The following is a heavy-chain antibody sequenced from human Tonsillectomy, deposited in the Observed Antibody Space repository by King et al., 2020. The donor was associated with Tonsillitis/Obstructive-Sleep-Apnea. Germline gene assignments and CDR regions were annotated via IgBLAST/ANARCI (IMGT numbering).Heavy chain of an antibody. CDR3: ARDLGYSYGYKY. Sequence: QLVQSGGGLVQPGGSLRLSCAASGFTFSSYSMHWVRQAPGKGLEWVSYIDSSSSLIFYADSVKGRFTISRDNAKNSLYLQMNSLRDEDTAVYYCARDLGYSYGYKYWGQGTLVTVSS. CDR1: GFTFSSYS. CDR2: IDSSSSLI. D-gene: IGHD5-18*01. J-gene: IGHJ4*02. V-gene: IGHV3-48*02.